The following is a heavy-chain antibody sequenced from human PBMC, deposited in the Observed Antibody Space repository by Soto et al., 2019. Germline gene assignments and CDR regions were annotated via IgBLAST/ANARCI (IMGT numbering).Heavy chain of an antibody. Sequence: QVQLVQSGAEVKKPGASVRVSCKPSGDTLRNYAINWVRQAAGQSLEWLAWIDHGSGRATYSQKVQGRIIVTRDNSETTVYMDLTSLTSEDTAVYFCTRDLNGGNPFDYWGQGALVIVSS. V-gene: IGHV1-3*01. CDR3: TRDLNGGNPFDY. CDR1: GDTLRNYA. D-gene: IGHD2-8*01. CDR2: IDHGSGRA. J-gene: IGHJ4*02.